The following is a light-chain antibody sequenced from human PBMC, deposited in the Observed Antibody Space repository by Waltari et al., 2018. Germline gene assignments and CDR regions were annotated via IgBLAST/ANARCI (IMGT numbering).Light chain of an antibody. Sequence: QSGLTQSPSVSGTPGQRVTISCSGSTSNIGSNTVNWYQQFPGTAPKLLIYRNSERPSGVPDRFSGSKSGTSASLAISGLQSEDEAEYYCSAWDDSVHVFGTGTRVTVL. J-gene: IGLJ1*01. V-gene: IGLV1-44*01. CDR3: SAWDDSVHV. CDR1: TSNIGSNT. CDR2: RNS.